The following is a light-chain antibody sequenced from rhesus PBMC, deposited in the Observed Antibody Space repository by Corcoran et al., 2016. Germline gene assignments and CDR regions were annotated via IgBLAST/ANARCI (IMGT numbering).Light chain of an antibody. J-gene: IGKJ1*01. CDR3: VQTIAFPWT. CDR2: GGS. V-gene: IGKV2-72*02. CDR1: QSLLHSNGNSY. Sequence: DIVMTQTPLSLPITPGEPASISCRSSQSLLHSNGNSYLHWYLQKPGQSPQLLIYGGSTRASGVPDRFSGSGSGTDFTLKISKVETEDVGVYYCVQTIAFPWTFGQGTKVEI.